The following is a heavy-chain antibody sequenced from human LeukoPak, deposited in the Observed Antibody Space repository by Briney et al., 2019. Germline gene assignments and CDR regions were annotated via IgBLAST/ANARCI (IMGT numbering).Heavy chain of an antibody. V-gene: IGHV1-69*06. J-gene: IGHJ3*02. CDR2: IIPIFGTT. Sequence: SVKVSCKASGGTFSSYGISWVRQAPGQGLEWMARIIPIFGTTNYAQKFQGRVTITADTSTSIAYMDLRSLRSEDTAVYYCARAPCSSPRRKDYDFCSKAFDIWGQGTMVTVSS. D-gene: IGHD3-3*01. CDR3: ARAPCSSPRRKDYDFCSKAFDI. CDR1: GGTFSSYG.